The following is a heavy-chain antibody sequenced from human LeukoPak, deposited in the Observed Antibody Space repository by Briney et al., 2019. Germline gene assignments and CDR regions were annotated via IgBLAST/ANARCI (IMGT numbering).Heavy chain of an antibody. CDR1: GYTFTSYD. Sequence: ASVKVSCKASGYTFTSYDISWVRQATGQGLEWMGWMNPNSGNTGYAQKFQGRVTMTRNTSISTAYMELSSLRSEDTAVYYCARGRFLEWLWFGYYYYGMDVWGQGTTVTVSS. J-gene: IGHJ6*02. D-gene: IGHD3-3*01. CDR3: ARGRFLEWLWFGYYYYGMDV. CDR2: MNPNSGNT. V-gene: IGHV1-8*01.